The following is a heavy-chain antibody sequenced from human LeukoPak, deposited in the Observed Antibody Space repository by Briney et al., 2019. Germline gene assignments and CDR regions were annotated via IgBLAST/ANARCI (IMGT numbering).Heavy chain of an antibody. J-gene: IGHJ4*02. CDR2: IYYSGST. CDR3: AREGARSSDTSGSYPLDY. CDR1: GDSISSYY. D-gene: IGHD1-26*01. Sequence: SETLSLTCTVSGDSISSYYWSWIRQPPGKGLEWIGYIYYSGSTNYNPSLKSRVTISVDTSKNQFSLKLSSVTAADTAVYYCAREGARSSDTSGSYPLDYWGQGTLVTVSS. V-gene: IGHV4-59*01.